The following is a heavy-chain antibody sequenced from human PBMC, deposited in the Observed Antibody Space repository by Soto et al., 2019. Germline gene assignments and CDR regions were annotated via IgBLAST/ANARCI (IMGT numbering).Heavy chain of an antibody. CDR2: ITRSGGST. CDR3: FQAEDGIRDVRSVSAFLLNRSSDL. J-gene: IGHJ2*01. V-gene: IGHV3-23*01. D-gene: IGHD3-10*02. Sequence: GKGLEWVSAITRSGGSTYYADSVKGRFTISRDNSKNTLYLQMNSLRAVDTAFYFFFQAEDGIRDVRSVSAFLLNRSSDL.